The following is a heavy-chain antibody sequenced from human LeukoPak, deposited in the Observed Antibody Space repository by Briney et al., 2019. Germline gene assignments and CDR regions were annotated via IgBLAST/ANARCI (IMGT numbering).Heavy chain of an antibody. CDR1: GASIRNYY. D-gene: IGHD6-13*01. V-gene: IGHV4-4*07. CDR2: IVPSGST. J-gene: IGHJ4*02. CDR3: AKEGAAPGPDFDY. Sequence: SETLSLTCTVSGASIRNYYWSWIRQPAGKGLEWIGRIVPSGSTNYHPSLKSRVTMSVDTSKNQFSLKLNSVTAADTAVYYCAKEGAAPGPDFDYWGQGTLVIVSS.